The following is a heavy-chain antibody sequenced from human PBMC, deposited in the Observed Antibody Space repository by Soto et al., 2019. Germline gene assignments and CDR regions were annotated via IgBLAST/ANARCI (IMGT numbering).Heavy chain of an antibody. CDR2: INSDGSST. D-gene: IGHD3-3*01. CDR1: GFTFSSYW. Sequence: GGSLRLSCAASGFTFSSYWMHWVRQAPGKGLVWVSRINSDGSSTSYADSVKGRFTISRDNAKNTLYLQMNSLRAEDTAVYYYARGGGVWSGYYPLSPDYYYGMDVWGQGTTVTVSS. J-gene: IGHJ6*02. CDR3: ARGGGVWSGYYPLSPDYYYGMDV. V-gene: IGHV3-74*01.